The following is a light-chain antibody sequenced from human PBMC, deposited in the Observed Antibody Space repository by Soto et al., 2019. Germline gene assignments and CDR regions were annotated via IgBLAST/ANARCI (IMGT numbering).Light chain of an antibody. J-gene: IGLJ1*01. Sequence: QSALTQPASVSGSPGQSITISCTGTSSDVGGYDYVSWYQQHPGRAPKLMIYEVSNRPSGVSNRFSGSKSGNTASLTIFGLQAEDEADYYCSSYTSTNTYVFATGTKLTVL. CDR1: SSDVGGYDY. CDR2: EVS. CDR3: SSYTSTNTYV. V-gene: IGLV2-14*01.